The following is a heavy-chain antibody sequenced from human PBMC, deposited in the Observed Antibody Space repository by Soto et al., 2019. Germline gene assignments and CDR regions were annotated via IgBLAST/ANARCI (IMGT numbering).Heavy chain of an antibody. Sequence: PSETLSLTCAVSGGSISSSNWWSWVRQPPGKGLEWIGEIYHSGSTNYNPALKSRVTISVDKSKNQCSLKLGCVTAADTAVYYFLCSCGADAAGLFYLWGQGSLVT. J-gene: IGHJ4*02. CDR1: GGSISSSNW. D-gene: IGHD6-13*01. V-gene: IGHV4-4*02. CDR3: LCSCGADAAGLFYL. CDR2: IYHSGST.